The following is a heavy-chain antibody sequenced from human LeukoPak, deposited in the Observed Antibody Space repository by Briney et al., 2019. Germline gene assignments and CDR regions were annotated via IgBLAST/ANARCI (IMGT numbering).Heavy chain of an antibody. CDR2: ITCDGGNK. CDR1: GFTFSSYA. CDR3: ARHAGGAYFDF. D-gene: IGHD6-25*01. V-gene: IGHV3-30*04. J-gene: IGHJ4*02. Sequence: GRSLRLSCAASGFTFSSYAMHWVRQAPGKGLEWVAAITCDGGNKYYADSVKGRFTISRDNSKNTLYLQMNSLRDEDTAVYYCARHAGGAYFDFWGQGTLVTVSS.